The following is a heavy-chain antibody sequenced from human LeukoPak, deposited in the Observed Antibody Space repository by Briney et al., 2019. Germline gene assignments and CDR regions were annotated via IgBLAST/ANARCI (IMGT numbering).Heavy chain of an antibody. Sequence: GGSLRLSCAASGFTFSSYSMNWVRQAPGKGLEWVSAISGSGGSTYYADSVKGRFTISRDNSKNTLYLQMNSLRAEDTAVYYCAKDLFRSSGWLPFDYWGQGTLVTVSS. CDR1: GFTFSSYS. CDR3: AKDLFRSSGWLPFDY. D-gene: IGHD6-19*01. V-gene: IGHV3-23*01. J-gene: IGHJ4*02. CDR2: ISGSGGST.